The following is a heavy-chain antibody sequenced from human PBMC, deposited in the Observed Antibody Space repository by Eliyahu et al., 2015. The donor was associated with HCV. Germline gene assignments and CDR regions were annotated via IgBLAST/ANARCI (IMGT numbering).Heavy chain of an antibody. V-gene: IGHV4-39*01. D-gene: IGHD6-19*01. CDR2: IYYSGST. CDR3: ARQRIAVAGSLGYFDY. Sequence: QLQLQESGPGLVRPSETLSLTCTVXGXSXSXSSYXWGWIRQPPGKGLEWIGXIYYSGSTYYNPSLKSRVTISVDTSKNQFSLKLSSVTAADTAVYFCARQRIAVAGSLGYFDYWGQGTLVTVSS. CDR1: GXSXSXSSYX. J-gene: IGHJ4*02.